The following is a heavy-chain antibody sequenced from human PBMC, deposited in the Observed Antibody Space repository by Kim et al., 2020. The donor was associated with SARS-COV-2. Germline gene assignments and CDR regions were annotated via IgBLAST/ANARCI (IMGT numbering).Heavy chain of an antibody. J-gene: IGHJ4*02. CDR3: ARGPPYNYFDY. CDR2: ST. Sequence: STNHNPSLKSRAIISVDTSQNQCSLDLNSVTVEDTAVYYCARGPPYNYFDYWGQATLVTVSS. D-gene: IGHD1-1*01. V-gene: IGHV4-31*02.